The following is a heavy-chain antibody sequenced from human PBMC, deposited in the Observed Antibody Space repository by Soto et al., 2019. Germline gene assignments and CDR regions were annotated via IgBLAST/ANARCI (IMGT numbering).Heavy chain of an antibody. Sequence: ASETLSLTCAVYGGSFSGYYWSWIRQPPGKGLEWIGEINHSGSTNYNPSLKSRVTISVDTSKNQFSLKLSSVTAADTAVYYCARRAAGGYSYGGRNGGFDYWGQGTLVTVSS. CDR1: GGSFSGYY. J-gene: IGHJ4*02. CDR3: ARRAAGGYSYGGRNGGFDY. V-gene: IGHV4-34*01. CDR2: INHSGST. D-gene: IGHD5-18*01.